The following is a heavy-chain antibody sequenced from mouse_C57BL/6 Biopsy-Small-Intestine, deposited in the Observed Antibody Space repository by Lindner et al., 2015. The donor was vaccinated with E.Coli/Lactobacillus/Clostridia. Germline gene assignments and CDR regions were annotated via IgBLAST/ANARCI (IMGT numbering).Heavy chain of an antibody. CDR2: IYPGDGDT. CDR3: ARANYGSSYGYFDV. CDR1: GYAFSNFL. D-gene: IGHD1-1*01. J-gene: IGHJ1*03. V-gene: IGHV1-54*01. Sequence: VQLQESGAELVRPGTSVKVSCKASGYAFSNFLIEWIKQRPGQGLEWIGQIYPGDGDTNYNGKFKDKATLTADNSPSTAYMQLSSLTSEDSAVYFCARANYGSSYGYFDVWGTGTTVTVSS.